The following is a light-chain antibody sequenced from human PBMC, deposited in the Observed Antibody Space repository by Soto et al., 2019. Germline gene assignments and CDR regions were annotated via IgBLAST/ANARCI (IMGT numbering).Light chain of an antibody. V-gene: IGLV2-14*01. Sequence: QAASVSGSPGQSITISCTGTSSDVGHYNYVSWYQHHPGKAPKLIIYEVTNRPSGVSDRFSGSRSGNTAFLTISGLQTEDEAHYYCSSYTSTNTGVFGGGTKLTVL. CDR2: EVT. J-gene: IGLJ3*02. CDR1: SSDVGHYNY. CDR3: SSYTSTNTGV.